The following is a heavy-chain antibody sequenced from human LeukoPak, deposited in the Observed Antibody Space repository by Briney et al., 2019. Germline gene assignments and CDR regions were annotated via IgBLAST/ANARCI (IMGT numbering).Heavy chain of an antibody. Sequence: ASVKVSCKASGYAFTSYGISWVRQAPGQGLEWMGWISAYNGNTNYAQKLQGRVTMTTDTSTSTAYMELRSLRSDDTAVYYCARVGDGSLTYYSYYYMDVWGKGTSVTISS. D-gene: IGHD3-10*01. CDR1: GYAFTSYG. CDR3: ARVGDGSLTYYSYYYMDV. V-gene: IGHV1-18*01. J-gene: IGHJ6*03. CDR2: ISAYNGNT.